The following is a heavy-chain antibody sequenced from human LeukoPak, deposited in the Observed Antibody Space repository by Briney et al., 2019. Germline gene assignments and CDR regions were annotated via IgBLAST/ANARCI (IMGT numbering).Heavy chain of an antibody. CDR1: GYTFTSYG. Sequence: GAPVKVSCKASGYTFTSYGISWVRQAPGQGLEWMGWISAYNGNTNYAQKLQGRVTMTTDTSTSTAYMELRSLRSDDTAVYYCARDNSVGDIAWWFDPWGQGTLVTVS. J-gene: IGHJ5*02. CDR3: ARDNSVGDIAWWFDP. D-gene: IGHD3-16*02. CDR2: ISAYNGNT. V-gene: IGHV1-18*01.